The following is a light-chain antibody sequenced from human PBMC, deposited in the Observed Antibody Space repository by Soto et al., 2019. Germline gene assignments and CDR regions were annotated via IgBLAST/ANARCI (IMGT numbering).Light chain of an antibody. J-gene: IGKJ4*01. CDR1: QSVSSY. CDR3: RQRSNWPPT. V-gene: IGKV3-11*01. CDR2: DAS. Sequence: EIVLTQSPATLSLSPGERATLSCRASQSVSSYLAWYQQKPGQAPRLLIYDASNRTTGIPARFSGSGSGTDFTANISSLEPEDFGDDYCRQRSNWPPTVGAGPKVDSK.